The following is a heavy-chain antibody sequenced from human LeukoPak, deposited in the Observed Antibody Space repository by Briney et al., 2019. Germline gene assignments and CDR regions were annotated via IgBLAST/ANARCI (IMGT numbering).Heavy chain of an antibody. CDR1: GFTFSSYG. J-gene: IGHJ4*02. CDR2: IRYDGSNK. Sequence: GGSLRLSCAASGFTFSSYGMHWVRQAPGKGLEWVAFIRYDGSNKYYADSVKGRFTTSRDNSKNTLYLQMNSLRAEDTAVYYCAKEGSGSGWYYYFDYWGQGTLVTVSS. V-gene: IGHV3-30*02. CDR3: AKEGSGSGWYYYFDY. D-gene: IGHD6-19*01.